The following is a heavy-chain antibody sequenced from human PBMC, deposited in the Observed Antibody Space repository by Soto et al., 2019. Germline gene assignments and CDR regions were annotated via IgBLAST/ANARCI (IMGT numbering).Heavy chain of an antibody. CDR1: GASVTSGDYY. D-gene: IGHD3-3*01. V-gene: IGHV4-30-4*01. CDR2: MHDRGTT. Sequence: PSETLSLTCSVSGASVTSGDYYWNWIRQTPGTGLEWLGYMHDRGTTSYNPSLKSRVTISRDTSKNQFSLKLTSVSAADTAVYFCARGGLYDLWSGLFDWGQGIRVTVSS. CDR3: ARGGLYDLWSGLFD. J-gene: IGHJ4*02.